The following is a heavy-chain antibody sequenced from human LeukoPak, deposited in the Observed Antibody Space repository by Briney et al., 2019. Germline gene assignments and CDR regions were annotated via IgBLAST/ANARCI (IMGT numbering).Heavy chain of an antibody. J-gene: IGHJ4*02. CDR2: IGGSGGTT. Sequence: GGSLRLSCAASGFTFSSYAMSWVRQAPGKGLEWVSAIGGSGGTTYYADSVKGRFTISRDNSKNTLYLQMNSLRAEDTAVYYCARRSATTGTFDYWGQGTLVTVSS. D-gene: IGHD4-17*01. V-gene: IGHV3-23*01. CDR1: GFTFSSYA. CDR3: ARRSATTGTFDY.